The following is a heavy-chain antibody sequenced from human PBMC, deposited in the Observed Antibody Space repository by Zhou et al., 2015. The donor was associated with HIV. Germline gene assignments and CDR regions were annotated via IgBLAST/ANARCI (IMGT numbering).Heavy chain of an antibody. Sequence: EVHLSDSGGDLVQTGGSFVVCPVQRLVSSLYDFAMSWVRHRPGQGLEWISGISATGHGLFYANSIKGRFTISRDNFRRTLYLQMSSLSVEDTGTYYCARGRNGVTAALDYWGQGTLVTVAS. CDR3: ARGRNGVTAALDY. CDR2: ISATGHGL. V-gene: IGHV3-23*01. D-gene: IGHD3-3*01. J-gene: IGHJ4*02. CDR1: VSSLYDFA.